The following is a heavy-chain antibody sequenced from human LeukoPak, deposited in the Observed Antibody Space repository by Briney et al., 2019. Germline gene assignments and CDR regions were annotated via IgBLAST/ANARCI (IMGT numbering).Heavy chain of an antibody. J-gene: IGHJ4*02. Sequence: GASVKVSCKASGYTFTSYAMHWVRQAPGQRLEWMGWINAGNGNTKYSQKFQGRVTITRDTSASTAYMELSSLTSEDTAVYYCARDYDYLWRSYRANHNYFDYWGQGTLVTVSS. CDR2: INAGNGNT. CDR1: GYTFTSYA. CDR3: ARDYDYLWRSYRANHNYFDY. D-gene: IGHD3-16*02. V-gene: IGHV1-3*01.